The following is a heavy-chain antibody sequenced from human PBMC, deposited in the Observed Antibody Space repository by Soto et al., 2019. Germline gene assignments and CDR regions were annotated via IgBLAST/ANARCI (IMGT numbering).Heavy chain of an antibody. Sequence: ASVKVSCKASGYTFTSYGISWVRQAPGQGLEWMGWISAYNGNTNYAQKLQGRVTMTTDTSTSTAYMELRSLRSDDTAVYYCARGPXTIFGVVPGGYYYGMDVWGQGTTVTVS. D-gene: IGHD3-3*01. CDR3: ARGPXTIFGVVPGGYYYGMDV. CDR1: GYTFTSYG. J-gene: IGHJ6*02. CDR2: ISAYNGNT. V-gene: IGHV1-18*01.